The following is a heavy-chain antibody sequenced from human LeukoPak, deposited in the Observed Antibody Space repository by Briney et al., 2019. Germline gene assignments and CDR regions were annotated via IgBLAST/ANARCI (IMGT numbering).Heavy chain of an antibody. CDR3: ARILEVYHYCMDV. J-gene: IGHJ6*03. CDR2: IGTGATIT. CDR1: GVTFSDYY. Sequence: PGGSLRLSCAASGVTFSDYYMSWIRQAPGKGLQWVSYIGTGATITYYADSVKGRFTISRDNAKNSLYLQMNSLRVEDTAVYYCARILEVYHYCMDVWGKGTTVTVSS. D-gene: IGHD2-8*01. V-gene: IGHV3-11*04.